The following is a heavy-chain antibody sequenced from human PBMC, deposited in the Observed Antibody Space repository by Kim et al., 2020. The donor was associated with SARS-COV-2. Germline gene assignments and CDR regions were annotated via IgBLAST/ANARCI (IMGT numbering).Heavy chain of an antibody. V-gene: IGHV4-59*01. CDR2: ST. J-gene: IGHJ4*02. D-gene: IGHD1-26*01. Sequence: STYYNPSLEGRVTISLDTSKNQFSLKLSSVTAADTAVYYCARVSGDYYFDYWGQGTLVTVSS. CDR3: ARVSGDYYFDY.